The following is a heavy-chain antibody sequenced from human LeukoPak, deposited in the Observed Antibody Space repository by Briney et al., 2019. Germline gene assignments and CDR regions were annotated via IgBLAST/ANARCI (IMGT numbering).Heavy chain of an antibody. V-gene: IGHV3-23*01. CDR1: GFTFSSYG. CDR2: ISGSGGST. Sequence: GGTLRLSYAASGFTFSSYGMSWVRQAPGKGLEWVSAISGSGGSTYYADSVKGRFTISRDNSKNTLYLQMNSLRAEDTALYYCASRPGASGYLFDYWGQGTLVTVSS. D-gene: IGHD3-22*01. J-gene: IGHJ4*02. CDR3: ASRPGASGYLFDY.